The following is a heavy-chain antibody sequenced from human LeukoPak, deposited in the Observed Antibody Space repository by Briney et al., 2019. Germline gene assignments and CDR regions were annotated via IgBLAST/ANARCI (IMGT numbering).Heavy chain of an antibody. J-gene: IGHJ4*02. Sequence: QSGGSLRLSCAASGFTFSSYAMSWVRQAPGKGLEWISYISSSSTTIYYADSVKGRFTISRDNAKNSLYLQMNSLRAEDTAVYYCASRRLRLGELSLYFDYWGQGTLVTVSS. D-gene: IGHD3-16*02. CDR1: GFTFSSYA. V-gene: IGHV3-48*04. CDR3: ASRRLRLGELSLYFDY. CDR2: ISSSSTTI.